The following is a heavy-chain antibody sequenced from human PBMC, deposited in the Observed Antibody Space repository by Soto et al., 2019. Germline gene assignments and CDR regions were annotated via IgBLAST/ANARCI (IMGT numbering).Heavy chain of an antibody. CDR2: INQDGSEK. CDR1: ESTVSRDW. V-gene: IGHV3-7*04. D-gene: IGHD1-26*01. CDR3: SGGVGDAF. Sequence: EVHLVESGGGLVQTGGSLRLSCAIFESTVSRDWMNWVRQAPGKGLEWVAHINQDGSEKYYVDSVKGRFTISRDNAKKSLYLQRSRLRPADTAMYYCSGGVGDAFWGQGTLVTVSS. J-gene: IGHJ4*02.